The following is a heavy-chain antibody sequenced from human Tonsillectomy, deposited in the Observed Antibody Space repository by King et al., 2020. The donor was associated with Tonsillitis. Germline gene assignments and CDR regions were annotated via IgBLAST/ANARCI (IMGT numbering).Heavy chain of an antibody. CDR1: GGSISSSNW. CDR3: AGGHRSIAAAVYFDY. Sequence: VQLQESGPGLVKPSGTLSLTCAVSGGSISSSNWWSWVRQPPGKGLEWIGEIYHSGSTNYNPSIKSRVTISVAKSKNQFSLKLSSVTAAATAVYYCAGGHRSIAAAVYFDYWGQGTLVTVSS. CDR2: IYHSGST. J-gene: IGHJ4*02. V-gene: IGHV4-4*02. D-gene: IGHD6-13*01.